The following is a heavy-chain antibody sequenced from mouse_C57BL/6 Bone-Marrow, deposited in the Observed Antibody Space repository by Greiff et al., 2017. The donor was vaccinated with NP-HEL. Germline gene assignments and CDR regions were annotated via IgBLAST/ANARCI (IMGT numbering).Heavy chain of an antibody. CDR2: ISYDGSN. J-gene: IGHJ2*01. CDR1: GYSITSGYY. CDR3: ARGRIYYDYDGYYFDY. Sequence: EVQLQQSGPGLVKPSQSLSLTCSVTGYSITSGYYWNWIRQFPGNKLEWMGYISYDGSNNYNPSLKNRISITRDTSKNQFFLKLNSVTTEDTATYYCARGRIYYDYDGYYFDYWGQGTTLTVSS. D-gene: IGHD2-4*01. V-gene: IGHV3-6*01.